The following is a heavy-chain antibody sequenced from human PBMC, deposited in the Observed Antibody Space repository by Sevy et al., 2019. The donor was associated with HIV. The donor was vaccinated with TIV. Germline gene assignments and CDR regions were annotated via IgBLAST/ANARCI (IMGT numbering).Heavy chain of an antibody. Sequence: GGSLRLSCAASGFTFSSYGMNWVRQAPGKGLEWVSYISDSSSTIYYADSVKGRFTISRDNAKNSLYLQMNSLRDEDTGVYYYSRRLAYWGQGTLVTVSS. V-gene: IGHV3-48*02. CDR2: ISDSSSTI. CDR3: SRRLAY. J-gene: IGHJ4*02. CDR1: GFTFSSYG. D-gene: IGHD2-21*01.